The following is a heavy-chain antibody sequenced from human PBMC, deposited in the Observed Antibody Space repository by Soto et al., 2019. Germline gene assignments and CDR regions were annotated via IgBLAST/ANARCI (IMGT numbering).Heavy chain of an antibody. D-gene: IGHD5-12*01. Sequence: QVQLVQSGAEVKKPGSSVKVSCKASGGTFSSYAISWVRQAPGQGLEWMGGIIPIFGTANYAQKFQGRVTITADESTSTAYVELSSLRSEDMAVYYCAREHRSFNGGYGHYYSGMDVWCQGTKVTVSS. J-gene: IGHJ6*02. CDR2: IIPIFGTA. CDR1: GGTFSSYA. V-gene: IGHV1-69*01. CDR3: AREHRSFNGGYGHYYSGMDV.